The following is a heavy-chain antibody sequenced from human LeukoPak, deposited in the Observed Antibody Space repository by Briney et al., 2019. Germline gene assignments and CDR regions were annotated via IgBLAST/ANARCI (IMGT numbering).Heavy chain of an antibody. D-gene: IGHD3-9*01. CDR3: ARGGPDWQHDN. J-gene: IGHJ4*02. V-gene: IGHV4-30-4*08. CDR1: GFTFSSYS. CDR2: IYYRGRT. Sequence: LRLSCAASGFTFSSYSMNWVRHPPGKGLEWIGCIYYRGRTSYNPSLKSRVTISVDTSKSQFSLNLSSVTAADTAVYYCARGGPDWQHDNWGQGTLVTVTS.